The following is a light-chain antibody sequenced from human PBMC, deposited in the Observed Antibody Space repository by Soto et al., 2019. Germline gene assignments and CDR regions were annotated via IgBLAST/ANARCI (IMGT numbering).Light chain of an antibody. CDR3: QQRSNWPL. Sequence: EVVLTQSPVTLSLSPGERATLSCRASQSFRGLLAWYQQKPGQAPRLLIYGASNRATGIPDRFSGSGSGTDFTLTISSLEPEDFAVYYCQQRSNWPLFGQGTRLEI. CDR2: GAS. V-gene: IGKV3-11*01. CDR1: QSFRGL. J-gene: IGKJ5*01.